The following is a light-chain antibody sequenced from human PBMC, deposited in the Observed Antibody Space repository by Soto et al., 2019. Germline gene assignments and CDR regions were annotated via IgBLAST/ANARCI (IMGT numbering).Light chain of an antibody. V-gene: IGLV2-14*01. CDR1: SSDVGAYTS. CDR2: EVR. J-gene: IGLJ1*01. Sequence: QSVLTQPASVSGSPGQSITISCTGTSSDVGAYTSVSWYQQHPGKAPKLMIYEVRNRPSGVSNRFSGSKSANTASLTISGLQAEDEAHYYCTSYTSDNRSYVFGTGTKLTVL. CDR3: TSYTSDNRSYV.